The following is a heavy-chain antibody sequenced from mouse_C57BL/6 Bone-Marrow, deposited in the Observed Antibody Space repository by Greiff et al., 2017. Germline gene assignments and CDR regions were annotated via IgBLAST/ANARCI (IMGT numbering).Heavy chain of an antibody. J-gene: IGHJ1*03. Sequence: QVQLQQSGPELVKPGASVKISCKASGYAFSSSWMNWVKQRPGKGLEWIGRIYPGDGDTNYNGKFKGKATLTADKSSSTAYMQLSSLTSEDSAVYFCARETDYYLYWYFDVWGTGTTVTVSS. CDR1: GYAFSSSW. CDR3: ARETDYYLYWYFDV. CDR2: IYPGDGDT. D-gene: IGHD1-1*01. V-gene: IGHV1-82*01.